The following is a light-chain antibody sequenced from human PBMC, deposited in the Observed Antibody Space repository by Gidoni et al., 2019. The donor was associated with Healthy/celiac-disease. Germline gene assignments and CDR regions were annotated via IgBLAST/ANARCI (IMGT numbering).Light chain of an antibody. CDR1: SGSIASNY. Sequence: FMLTPPHSVSESPGKTVTISCTRSSGSIASNYVQWYQQRPGSAPTTVIYEDNQRPSGVPDRFSGSIDSSSNSASLTISGLKTEDEADYYCQSYDSSNHWVFGGGTKLTVL. CDR3: QSYDSSNHWV. CDR2: EDN. V-gene: IGLV6-57*04. J-gene: IGLJ3*02.